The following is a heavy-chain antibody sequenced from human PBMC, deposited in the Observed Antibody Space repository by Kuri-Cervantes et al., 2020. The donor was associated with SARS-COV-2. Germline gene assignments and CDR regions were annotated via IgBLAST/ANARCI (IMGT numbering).Heavy chain of an antibody. Sequence: GESLKISCTASGFIFSSYGMHWVRQAPGKGLEWVAFVRSDGSNKHYTDSVKGRFTISRDNAKNSLYLQMNSLRAEDTAVYYCARMYSSSSGYYFDYWGQGTLVTVSS. CDR1: GFIFSSYG. CDR3: ARMYSSSSGYYFDY. J-gene: IGHJ4*02. CDR2: VRSDGSNK. V-gene: IGHV3-30*02. D-gene: IGHD6-6*01.